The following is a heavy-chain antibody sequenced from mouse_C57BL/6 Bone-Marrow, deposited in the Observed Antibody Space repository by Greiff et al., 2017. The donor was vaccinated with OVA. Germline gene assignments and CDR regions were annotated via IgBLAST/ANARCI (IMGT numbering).Heavy chain of an antibody. V-gene: IGHV1-4*01. CDR1: GYTSTSYT. CDR2: IDPTNDYT. CDR3: TRRYYFDY. J-gene: IGHJ2*01. Sequence: VQLQQSGAELARPGASGKMSCKASGYTSTSYTIHWVKQRPGQGLEWIGYIDPTNDYTNYNQKFKGNATLTADNSSSTAYMQQSSLTSEDSAVYYCTRRYYFDYWGQGTTLTVSS.